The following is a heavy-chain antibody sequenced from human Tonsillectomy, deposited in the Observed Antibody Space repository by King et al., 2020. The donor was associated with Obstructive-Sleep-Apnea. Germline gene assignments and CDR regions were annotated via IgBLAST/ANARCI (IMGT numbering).Heavy chain of an antibody. Sequence: LQLQESGPGLVKPAETLSLTCTVSGGSISSSSYYWGWIRQPPGKGLEWIGSVFFSGTTYYNPSLKSRVTMSVDTSKNHFSLRLSSVTAADTAVYYCARGVRMDKYDSSGYRRVFDYWGQGTLVTVSS. J-gene: IGHJ4*02. CDR3: ARGVRMDKYDSSGYRRVFDY. CDR2: VFFSGTT. CDR1: GGSISSSSYY. V-gene: IGHV4-39*07. D-gene: IGHD3-22*01.